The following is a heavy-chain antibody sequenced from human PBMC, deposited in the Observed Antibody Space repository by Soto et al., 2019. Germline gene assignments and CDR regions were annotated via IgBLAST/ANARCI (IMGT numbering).Heavy chain of an antibody. J-gene: IGHJ4*02. CDR1: GYTFTSYG. V-gene: IGHV1-18*01. CDR2: ISAHNGNT. D-gene: IGHD1-1*01. CDR3: ARGRYGDY. Sequence: QVHLVQSGAEVKKPGASVKVSCKASGYTFTSYGITWVRQAPGQGIEWMGWISAHNGNTDYAQKLQGRVIVTRDTSTSTAYMELRCMISDDTAVYYCARGRYGDYWGQGALVTVSS.